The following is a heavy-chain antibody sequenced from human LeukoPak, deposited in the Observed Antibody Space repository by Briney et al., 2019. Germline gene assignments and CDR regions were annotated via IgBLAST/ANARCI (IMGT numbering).Heavy chain of an antibody. Sequence: GGSLRLSCAVSGITLTNYGMTWVRQAPGKGLEWVAGISDTGGRTNYADSVKGRFTISRDNPKNTLYLQMNSLRAEDTGVYFCAKRGVVIRVILVGFHKEAYYFDSWGQGALVTVSS. J-gene: IGHJ4*02. CDR1: GITLTNYG. CDR2: ISDTGGRT. D-gene: IGHD3-22*01. V-gene: IGHV3-23*01. CDR3: AKRGVVIRVILVGFHKEAYYFDS.